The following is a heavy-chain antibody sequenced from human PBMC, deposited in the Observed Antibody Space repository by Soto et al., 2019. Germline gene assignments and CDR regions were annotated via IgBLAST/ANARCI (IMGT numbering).Heavy chain of an antibody. CDR3: ASSYGSGYRAFDY. CDR1: GDTFTVYA. D-gene: IGHD3-10*01. J-gene: IGHJ4*02. CDR2: INPILSMS. Sequence: QVQLVQSGAEVKKRGSSVRVSCKASGDTFTVYAINWVRQAPGLGLEWMGRINPILSMSNYAQRFQGRVTMTADKSTSTAYMELSSLRSEDTAMYYCASSYGSGYRAFDYWGQGALVIVSS. V-gene: IGHV1-69*02.